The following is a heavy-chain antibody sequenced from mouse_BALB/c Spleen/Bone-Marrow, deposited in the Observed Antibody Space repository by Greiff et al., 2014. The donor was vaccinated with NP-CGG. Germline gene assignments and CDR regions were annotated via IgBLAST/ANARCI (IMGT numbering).Heavy chain of an antibody. Sequence: EMKLMESGGGLVQPGGSLRLSCATSGFTFTDYYMSWVRQPPGKALEWLGFIRNKANGYTTEYSASVKGRFTISRDNSQSILYLQMNTLRAEDSATYYCARDGNYADYWGQGTSVTVS. V-gene: IGHV7-3*02. D-gene: IGHD2-1*01. CDR3: ARDGNYADY. J-gene: IGHJ4*01. CDR2: IRNKANGYTT. CDR1: GFTFTDYY.